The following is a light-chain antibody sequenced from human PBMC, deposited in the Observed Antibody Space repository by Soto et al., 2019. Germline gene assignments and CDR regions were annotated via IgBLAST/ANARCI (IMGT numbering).Light chain of an antibody. CDR1: SSDVGGYNY. V-gene: IGLV2-14*01. CDR3: SSYTSSSTLVV. CDR2: DVS. J-gene: IGLJ2*01. Sequence: QSVLTQPASVSGSPGQSITISCTGTSSDVGGYNYVSWYQQHPGKAPKLMIYDVSNRPSGVSNRFSGSKSGNTASLTNSGLQAEDEDDYYCSSYTSSSTLVVFGGGTKLTVL.